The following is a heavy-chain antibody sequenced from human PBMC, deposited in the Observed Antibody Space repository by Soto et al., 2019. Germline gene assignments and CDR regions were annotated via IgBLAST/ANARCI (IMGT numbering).Heavy chain of an antibody. D-gene: IGHD3-22*01. CDR2: ISSSGTTI. CDR1: GFTFSDYF. V-gene: IGHV3-11*04. Sequence: GGSLRLSCAASGFTFSDYFMTWIRQAPGKGLEWVSYISSSGTTIFYADSVQGRFTISRDNAKKSLYLEMNSLRAEDTAVYYCARGDYYDTSGPFSDAFDIWGQGTMVTVSS. CDR3: ARGDYYDTSGPFSDAFDI. J-gene: IGHJ3*02.